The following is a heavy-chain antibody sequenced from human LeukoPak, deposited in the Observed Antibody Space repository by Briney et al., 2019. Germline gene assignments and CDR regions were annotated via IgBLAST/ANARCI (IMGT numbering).Heavy chain of an antibody. Sequence: KPSETLSLTCTVSGGSVSTNTYYWGWIRQPPGKGLEWIGNIYYGETTYYNPSLKTRLTISVDTSKNQFSLELRSVTAADTAVYFCAFGKTADHGGDAFDIWGQGTMVTVSS. J-gene: IGHJ3*02. V-gene: IGHV4-39*01. CDR2: IYYGETT. CDR3: AFGKTADHGGDAFDI. D-gene: IGHD2-21*02. CDR1: GGSVSTNTYY.